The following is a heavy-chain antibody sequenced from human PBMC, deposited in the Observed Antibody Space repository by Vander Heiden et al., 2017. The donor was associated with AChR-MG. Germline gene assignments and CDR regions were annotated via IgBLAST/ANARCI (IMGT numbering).Heavy chain of an antibody. D-gene: IGHD5-12*01. V-gene: IGHV3-30-3*01. J-gene: IGHJ4*02. CDR3: ASVLPLIVAKDY. CDR2: ISYDGSNK. Sequence: QVQLVESGGGVVQPGRSLRLSCAASGSPFSSYAMHWVRQAPGKGREWVAVISYDGSNKYYADSVKGRFTISRDNSKNTLYLQMNSLRAEDTAVYYCASVLPLIVAKDYWGQGTLVTVSS. CDR1: GSPFSSYA.